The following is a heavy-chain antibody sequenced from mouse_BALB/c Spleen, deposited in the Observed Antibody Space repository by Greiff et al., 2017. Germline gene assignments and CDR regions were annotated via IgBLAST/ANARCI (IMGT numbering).Heavy chain of an antibody. CDR3: ARRGSSYDYYAMDY. CDR1: GFAFSSYD. D-gene: IGHD1-1*01. CDR2: ISSGGGST. Sequence: EVMLVESGGGLVKPGGSLKLSCAASGFAFSSYDMSWVRQTPEKRLEWVAYISSGGGSTYYPDTVKGRFTISRDNAKNTLYLQMSSLKSEDTAMYYCARRGSSYDYYAMDYWGQGTSVTVSS. V-gene: IGHV5-12-1*01. J-gene: IGHJ4*01.